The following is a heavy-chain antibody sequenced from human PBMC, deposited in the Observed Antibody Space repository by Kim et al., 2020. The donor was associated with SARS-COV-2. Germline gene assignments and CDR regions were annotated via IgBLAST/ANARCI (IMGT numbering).Heavy chain of an antibody. CDR3: ARIYYPYFCLDV. CDR2: T. V-gene: IGHV4-39*01. Sequence: TYYNPSLKRRVTISADTSKNEASRSLTAVTAADTAVYCCARIYYPYFCLDVWGKGTSVTVSS. D-gene: IGHD1-26*01. J-gene: IGHJ6*04.